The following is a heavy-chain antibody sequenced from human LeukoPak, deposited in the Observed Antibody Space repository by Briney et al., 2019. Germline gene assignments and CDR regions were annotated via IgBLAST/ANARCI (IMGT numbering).Heavy chain of an antibody. J-gene: IGHJ4*02. V-gene: IGHV4-38-2*02. CDR2: FFLKGST. CDR1: GYSITSAYY. Sequence: PSETLSLTCTVSGYSITSAYYWGWIRQPPGKGLEWIGSFFLKGSTYYNPSLKSRVTISVDTSKNQISLTLSSVTAADTAVYYCARVARCTSCFDVDYWGQGTLVTVSS. D-gene: IGHD2-2*01. CDR3: ARVARCTSCFDVDY.